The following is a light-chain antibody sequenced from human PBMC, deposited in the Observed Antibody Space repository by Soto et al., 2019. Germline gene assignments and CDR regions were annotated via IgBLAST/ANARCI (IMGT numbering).Light chain of an antibody. CDR2: EVT. V-gene: IGLV2-14*01. CDR1: NSDVGGYNY. J-gene: IGLJ1*01. Sequence: QSALTQPASVSGSPGQSITIYCTGTNSDVGGYNYVSWYQQHPAKAPKVIIYEVTTRPTGVSNRFSGSKSGNAASLTISGLQAEDEADYYCSSYSSVGTVVFGTGTKVTVL. CDR3: SSYSSVGTVV.